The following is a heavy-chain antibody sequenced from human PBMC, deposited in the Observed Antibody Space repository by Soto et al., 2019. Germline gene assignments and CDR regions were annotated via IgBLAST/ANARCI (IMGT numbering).Heavy chain of an antibody. J-gene: IGHJ4*02. CDR3: ANGRATYGLLTHDY. CDR2: LTGSSSNI. CDR1: GFSFRNYA. V-gene: IGHV3-23*01. Sequence: EVQLLESGGGLVQPGGSLRLSCAASGFSFRNYAMSWVRQAPGTGLEWISTLTGSSSNIYYADSVKGRFAISRDNSRNTLYLQMNILTAEDTAVYYCANGRATYGLLTHDYWGQGTLVTVSS. D-gene: IGHD3-10*01.